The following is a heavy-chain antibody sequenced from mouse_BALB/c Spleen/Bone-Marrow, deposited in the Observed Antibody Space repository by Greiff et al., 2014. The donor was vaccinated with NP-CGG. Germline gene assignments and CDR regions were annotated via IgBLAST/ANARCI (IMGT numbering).Heavy chain of an antibody. CDR1: GYTFTSYV. V-gene: IGHV1-14*01. CDR2: INPYNDGT. Sequence: LQESGPELVEPGASVKMSCKASGYTFTSYVMHWVKQKPGQGLEWIGYINPYNDGTKYNEKFKGKAILTSDKSSSTAYMELSSLTSEGSAVYYCARGSSWAMDYWGQGTSVTVSS. D-gene: IGHD1-1*01. J-gene: IGHJ4*01. CDR3: ARGSSWAMDY.